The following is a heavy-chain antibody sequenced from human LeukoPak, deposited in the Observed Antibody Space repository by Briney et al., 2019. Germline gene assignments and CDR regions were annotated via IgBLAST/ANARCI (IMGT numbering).Heavy chain of an antibody. D-gene: IGHD3-10*01. V-gene: IGHV3-7*01. J-gene: IGHJ4*02. Sequence: GGSLRLSCAASGFTFSDYWMSWVRQAPGKGLEWVANIKYHGSDEHYVNSVRGRFTISRDNAKNSLFLQMNSLRAEDTAVYYCARIGGSGTYWDYWGQGTLVTVSS. CDR1: GFTFSDYW. CDR2: IKYHGSDE. CDR3: ARIGGSGTYWDY.